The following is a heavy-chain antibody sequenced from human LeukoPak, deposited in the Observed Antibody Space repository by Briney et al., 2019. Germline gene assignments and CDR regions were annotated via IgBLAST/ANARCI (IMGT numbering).Heavy chain of an antibody. CDR2: ISYDGSNK. D-gene: IGHD3-22*01. J-gene: IGHJ4*02. CDR3: AKVGDDSSGYYLDY. CDR1: GFTFSSYG. Sequence: GRSLRLSCAASGFTFSSYGMHWVRQAPGKGLEWVAVISYDGSNKYYADSVKGRFTISRDNSKNTLYLQMNSLRAEDTAVYYCAKVGDDSSGYYLDYWGQGTLVTVSS. V-gene: IGHV3-30*18.